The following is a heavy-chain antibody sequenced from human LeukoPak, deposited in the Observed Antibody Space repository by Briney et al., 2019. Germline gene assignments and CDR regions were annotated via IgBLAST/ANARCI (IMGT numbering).Heavy chain of an antibody. D-gene: IGHD3-10*01. V-gene: IGHV3-23*01. J-gene: IGHJ4*02. CDR1: GFTFRSYA. CDR2: IIGSGGTI. CDR3: ARDTPNYYGSGTHHY. Sequence: GGSLRLSCAASGFTFRSYAMNWVRQAPGKGLEWVSVIIGSGGTIYYAVSVKGRFTVSRDNSKNTLSLEMNSLRAEDTALYYCARDTPNYYGSGTHHYWGQGTLVIVSS.